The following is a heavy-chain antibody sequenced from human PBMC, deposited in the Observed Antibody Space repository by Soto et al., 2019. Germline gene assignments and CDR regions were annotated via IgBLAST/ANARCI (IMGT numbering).Heavy chain of an antibody. CDR1: GFTFSNAW. J-gene: IGHJ6*02. CDR3: TTDARDYYYYYGMDV. Sequence: GGSLRLSCAASGFTFSNAWMNWVRQAPGKGLEWVGRIKSKTDGGTTDYAAPVKGRFTISRDDSKNTLYLQMNSLKTEDTAVYYCTTDARDYYYYYGMDVWGQGTTVTVSS. V-gene: IGHV3-15*07. CDR2: IKSKTDGGTT.